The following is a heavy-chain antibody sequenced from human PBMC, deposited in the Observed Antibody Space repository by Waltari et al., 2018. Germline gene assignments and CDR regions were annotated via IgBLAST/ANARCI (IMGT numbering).Heavy chain of an antibody. CDR2: IQRSGRT. J-gene: IGHJ4*02. V-gene: IGHV4-4*02. Sequence: QMQMQESGPGLVKPSETLSVTCTVSGESMSSGDWWSWVRQSPEKGLEWIGQIQRSGRTHYNPSFESRVSISVDPSSNQFSLRMTSTTAADTAVYYCARDCGRGIYLDSWGRGTLVTVSA. CDR1: GESMSSGDW. CDR3: ARDCGRGIYLDS. D-gene: IGHD2-15*01.